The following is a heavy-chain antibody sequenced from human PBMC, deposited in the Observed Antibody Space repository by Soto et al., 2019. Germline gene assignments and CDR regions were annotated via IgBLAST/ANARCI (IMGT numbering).Heavy chain of an antibody. Sequence: GASVKVSCKASGYTFTGYYMHWVRQAPGQGLEWMGWINPNSGGTNYAQKFQGRVTMTRDTSISTAYMELSRLRSDDTAVYYCARTRLPCGGSWINSWGQGTLVTVSS. V-gene: IGHV1-2*02. D-gene: IGHD2-15*01. CDR1: GYTFTGYY. CDR3: ARTRLPCGGSWINS. J-gene: IGHJ4*02. CDR2: INPNSGGT.